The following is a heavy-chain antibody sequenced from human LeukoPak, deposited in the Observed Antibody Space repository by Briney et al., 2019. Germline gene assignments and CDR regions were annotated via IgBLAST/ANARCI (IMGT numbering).Heavy chain of an antibody. Sequence: PGGSLRLSCAASGFTFSSYAMSWVRQAPGKGLEWVSAISGSGGSTYYAVSVKGRFTISRDNSKNTLYLQMNSLRAEDTAVYYCAKDLLGYCSSTSCFLFDCWGQGTLVTVSS. CDR2: ISGSGGST. J-gene: IGHJ4*02. CDR1: GFTFSSYA. V-gene: IGHV3-23*01. D-gene: IGHD2-2*01. CDR3: AKDLLGYCSSTSCFLFDC.